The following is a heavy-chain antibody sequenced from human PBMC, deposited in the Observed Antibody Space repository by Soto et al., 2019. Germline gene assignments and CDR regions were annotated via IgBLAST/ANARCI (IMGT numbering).Heavy chain of an antibody. Sequence: GGSRRLSWLASGFTFSWNAMTWVRQAPGMGLEWVSGISAGGTTYYAESAKGRFTISRDNSKNTLYLQMNSLSADDTAVYYCAKDPLTRGWFDPWGQGTLVTVSS. CDR2: ISAGGTT. CDR3: AKDPLTRGWFDP. CDR1: GFTFSWNA. V-gene: IGHV3-23*01. J-gene: IGHJ5*02.